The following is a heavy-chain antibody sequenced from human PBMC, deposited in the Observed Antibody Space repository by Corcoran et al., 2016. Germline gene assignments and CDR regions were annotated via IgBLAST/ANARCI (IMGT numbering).Heavy chain of an antibody. J-gene: IGHJ4*02. D-gene: IGHD6-25*01. CDR3: ARSCYSIGPDH. Sequence: QVQLQQWGAGLLKPSETLSLTCAVYGGSFSGYYWSWIRQPPGKGLEWIGEINHSGSTNYNPSLKSRVTISVDTSKNQFSLKLSSVTAADTAGYYCARSCYSIGPDHWGQGTLVTVSS. V-gene: IGHV4-34*01. CDR2: INHSGST. CDR1: GGSFSGYY.